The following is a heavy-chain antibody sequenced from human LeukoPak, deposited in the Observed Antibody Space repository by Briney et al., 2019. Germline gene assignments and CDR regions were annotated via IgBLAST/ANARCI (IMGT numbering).Heavy chain of an antibody. Sequence: SETLSLTCAVYGGSFSGYYWSWIRQPPRKGLEWIGEINHSGSTNYNPSLKSRVTISVDTSKNQFSLKLSSVTAADTAVYYCARGTHYYYYGMDVWGQGTTVTVS. CDR2: INHSGST. V-gene: IGHV4-34*01. CDR3: ARGTHYYYYGMDV. CDR1: GGSFSGYY. J-gene: IGHJ6*02.